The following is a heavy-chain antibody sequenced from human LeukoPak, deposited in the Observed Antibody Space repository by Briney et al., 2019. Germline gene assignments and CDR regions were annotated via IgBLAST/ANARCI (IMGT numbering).Heavy chain of an antibody. D-gene: IGHD4-17*01. Sequence: GGSLRLSCAASGFTFSSHWMSWVRQAPGKGLEWVANINQDGSEKYYVDSVKGRFTLSRDNAQNSLYLQMNSLRAEDTAVYYCTRGSYGDYEYWGQGTLVTVSS. CDR1: GFTFSSHW. V-gene: IGHV3-7*01. J-gene: IGHJ4*02. CDR3: TRGSYGDYEY. CDR2: INQDGSEK.